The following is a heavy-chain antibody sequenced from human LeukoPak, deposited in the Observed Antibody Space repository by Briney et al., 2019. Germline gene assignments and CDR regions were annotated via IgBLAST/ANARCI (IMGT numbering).Heavy chain of an antibody. V-gene: IGHV3-74*01. J-gene: IGHJ4*02. D-gene: IGHD3-9*01. CDR2: INGDGSST. CDR1: GFTFSGYW. Sequence: PGGSLRLSCAASGFTFSGYWMYWVRQAPGKGLVWVSRINGDGSSTIYADSVKGRFTISRDNAKNTLYLQMNSLRAEDTAVYYCARIDSRDYFDYWSQGSLVTVSS. CDR3: ARIDSRDYFDY.